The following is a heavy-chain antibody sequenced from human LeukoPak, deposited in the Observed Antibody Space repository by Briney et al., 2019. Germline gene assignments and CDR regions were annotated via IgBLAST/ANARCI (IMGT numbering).Heavy chain of an antibody. CDR1: GYTFTSYY. D-gene: IGHD2-15*01. CDR3: ARDLLAATWFAAGLLYQGLPDY. V-gene: IGHV1-46*01. CDR2: INPSGGST. J-gene: IGHJ4*02. Sequence: ASVKVSCKASGYTFTSYYMHWVRQAPGQGREWMGIINPSGGSTSYAQKFQGRVTMTRDTSTSTVYMELSSLRSEDTAVYYCARDLLAATWFAAGLLYQGLPDYWGQGTLVTVSS.